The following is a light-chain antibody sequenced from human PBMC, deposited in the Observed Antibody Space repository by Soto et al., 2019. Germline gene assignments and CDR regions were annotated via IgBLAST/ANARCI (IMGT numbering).Light chain of an antibody. Sequence: GLAQPPSVSVSPGQTARITFSGDALPKQYAYWYQQKPGQAPVLVIYKDSERPSGIPERFSVSSSGTTVTLTISGVQAEDEADYYCQSADSSGTVVFGGGTQLTVL. V-gene: IGLV3-25*03. CDR1: ALPKQY. CDR2: KDS. J-gene: IGLJ2*01. CDR3: QSADSSGTVV.